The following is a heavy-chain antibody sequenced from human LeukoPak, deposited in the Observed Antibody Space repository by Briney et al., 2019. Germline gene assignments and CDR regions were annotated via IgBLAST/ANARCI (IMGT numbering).Heavy chain of an antibody. CDR2: IYYSGST. D-gene: IGHD1-26*01. CDR1: GRSFSSYY. Sequence: SETLSLTCAVYGRSFSSYYWSWIRQPPGKGLEWIGYIYYSGSTNYNPSLKSRVTISVDTSKNQFSLKLSSVTAADTAVYYCARVGGVGAADYWGQGTLVTVSS. V-gene: IGHV4-59*01. CDR3: ARVGGVGAADY. J-gene: IGHJ4*02.